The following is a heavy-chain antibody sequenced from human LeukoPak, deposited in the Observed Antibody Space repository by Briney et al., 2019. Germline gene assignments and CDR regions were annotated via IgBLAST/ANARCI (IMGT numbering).Heavy chain of an antibody. Sequence: SGTLSLTCTVSGGSISSYYWSWIRQPPGKGLEWIGDIYYSGSTNYNPSLESRVTISVDTSKNQFSLKLSSVTAADTAVYYCAREGYSYGSLYNWFDPWGQGTLVTVSS. D-gene: IGHD5-18*01. V-gene: IGHV4-59*01. CDR3: AREGYSYGSLYNWFDP. CDR2: IYYSGST. J-gene: IGHJ5*02. CDR1: GGSISSYY.